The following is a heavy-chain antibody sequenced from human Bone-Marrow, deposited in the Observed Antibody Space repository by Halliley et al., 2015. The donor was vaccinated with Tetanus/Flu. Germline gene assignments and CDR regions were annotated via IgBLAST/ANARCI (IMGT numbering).Heavy chain of an antibody. CDR2: IYYSGAS. D-gene: IGHD3-9*01. J-gene: IGHJ1*01. V-gene: IGHV4-59*01. CDR3: ARMHILTGYPALDH. Sequence: IGHIYYSGASNYNPSLKSRVTFSKNTSKNQFSLKVNSATAADTAVYYCARMHILTGYPALDHWGQGTLVTVSS.